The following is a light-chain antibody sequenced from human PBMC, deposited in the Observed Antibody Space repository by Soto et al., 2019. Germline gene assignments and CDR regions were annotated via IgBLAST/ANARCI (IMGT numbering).Light chain of an antibody. J-gene: IGLJ2*01. Sequence: QSVLTQPASVSGSPGQSITISCTGTSSDVGGYNYVSWYQHHPGKAPKLMIYDVSNRPSGVSNRFSGSKSGNTASLTISGLQAEDEADYYCSSYTSSSTLAFGRGTKVTVL. CDR1: SSDVGGYNY. V-gene: IGLV2-14*03. CDR3: SSYTSSSTLA. CDR2: DVS.